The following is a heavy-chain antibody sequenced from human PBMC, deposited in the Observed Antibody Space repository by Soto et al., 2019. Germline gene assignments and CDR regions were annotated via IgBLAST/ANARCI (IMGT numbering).Heavy chain of an antibody. CDR2: ISSGGSDI. CDR1: FTFSMYS. Sequence: EVQVVESGGGLVQPGGSLRLSCSFTFSMYSMNWVLQAPGKGLEWVASISSGGSDIKYADSVKGRFTISRDNAKNSVSLQMNSLRVDDTAVYFCTRDQGGSYDSWFDPWGQGTLVTVSS. V-gene: IGHV3-21*01. CDR3: TRDQGGSYDSWFDP. D-gene: IGHD1-26*01. J-gene: IGHJ5*02.